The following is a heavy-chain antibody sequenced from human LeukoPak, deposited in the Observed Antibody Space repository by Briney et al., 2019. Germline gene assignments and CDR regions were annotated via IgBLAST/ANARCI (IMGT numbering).Heavy chain of an antibody. Sequence: GGSLRLSCAASGFTFSSYSMNWVRQAPGKGLEWVSSISSSSSYIYYADSVKGRFTISRDNAKNSLYLQMNSLRAEDTAVYYCARNDDDYSNYFRWYFDLWGRGTLVTVSS. CDR1: GFTFSSYS. V-gene: IGHV3-21*01. D-gene: IGHD4-11*01. CDR2: ISSSSSYI. J-gene: IGHJ2*01. CDR3: ARNDDDYSNYFRWYFDL.